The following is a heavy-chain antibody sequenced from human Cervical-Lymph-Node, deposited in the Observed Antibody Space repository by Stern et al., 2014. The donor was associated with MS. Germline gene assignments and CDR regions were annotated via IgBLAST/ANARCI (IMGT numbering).Heavy chain of an antibody. J-gene: IGHJ4*02. V-gene: IGHV1-69*01. CDR1: GGTFNTNV. CDR3: ARAAYSTSSYNY. Sequence: QMQLVQSGAEVKKPGSSVKVSCKASGGTFNTNVISWVRQAPGQGLEWMGGIIPIFGTALYAQKFQGRVTITANESTRAVYMELSRLRSEDTAVYYCARAAYSTSSYNYWGQGTLVIVSS. CDR2: IIPIFGTA. D-gene: IGHD6-6*01.